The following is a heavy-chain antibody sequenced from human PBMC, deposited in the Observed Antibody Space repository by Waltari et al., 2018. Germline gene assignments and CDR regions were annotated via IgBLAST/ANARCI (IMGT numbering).Heavy chain of an antibody. Sequence: EVQLVASGGGLIQPGMSLRLSCAAPGFTISNNYIRWVRQAPGKGRGWVSFFYGGGSAYHADSVKGRCTVARDASKNTVYLQRNSLTAEDTAVYYCALSSGVVKGYLDYWGQGTLVTVSS. D-gene: IGHD3-3*01. V-gene: IGHV3-53*02. CDR2: FYGGGSA. CDR1: GFTISNNY. J-gene: IGHJ4*02. CDR3: ALSSGVVKGYLDY.